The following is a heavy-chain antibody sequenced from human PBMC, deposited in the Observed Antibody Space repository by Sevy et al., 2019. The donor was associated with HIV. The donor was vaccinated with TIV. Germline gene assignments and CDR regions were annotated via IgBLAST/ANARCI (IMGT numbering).Heavy chain of an antibody. J-gene: IGHJ3*02. D-gene: IGHD3-10*01. V-gene: IGHV3-30-3*01. Sequence: GGSLRLSCAASGFTFSSYAMHWVRQAPGKGLEWVAVISYDGSNKYYANSVKGRFTISRDNSKNTLYLQMNSLRAEDTAVYYCASEGNILIWGQGTMVTVSS. CDR1: GFTFSSYA. CDR3: ASEGNILI. CDR2: ISYDGSNK.